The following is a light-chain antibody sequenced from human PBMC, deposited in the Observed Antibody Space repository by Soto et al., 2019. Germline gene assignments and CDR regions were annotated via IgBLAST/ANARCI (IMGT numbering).Light chain of an antibody. Sequence: EIGLTQSPATLSLSPGDRATLSCRASQSVSRYLAWYQQKPGQAPRLLIHDTSTRATGVPDTFSGSGSGTGFTLTISSLQREDSAMYYCQQRFSWPPTFGGGTDVEIK. J-gene: IGKJ4*01. CDR3: QQRFSWPPT. CDR2: DTS. V-gene: IGKV3-11*01. CDR1: QSVSRY.